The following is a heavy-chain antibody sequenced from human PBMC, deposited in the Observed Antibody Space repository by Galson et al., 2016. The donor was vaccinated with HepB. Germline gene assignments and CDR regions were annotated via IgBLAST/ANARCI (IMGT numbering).Heavy chain of an antibody. CDR1: GFTFSSYA. Sequence: SLRLSCAASGFTFSSYAMHWVRQAPGKGLEWVAVISYDGNNKYFAGSVKGRFTISRENSYNTLYLQMKSLRPDDTAVYCCAKAVGGSSVSLPDDWGQGALVTVSS. J-gene: IGHJ4*02. CDR2: ISYDGNNK. V-gene: IGHV3-30-3*01. CDR3: AKAVGGSSVSLPDD. D-gene: IGHD1-26*01.